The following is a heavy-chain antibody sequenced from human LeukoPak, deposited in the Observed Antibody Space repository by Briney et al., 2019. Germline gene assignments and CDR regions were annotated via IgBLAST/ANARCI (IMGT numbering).Heavy chain of an antibody. Sequence: PSETLSLTCTVSGGSISSYYWSWIRQPPGKGLEWIGEINHSGSTNYNPSLKSRVTISVDTSKNQFSLKLSSVTAADTAVYYCARGIAVAGTPRFDYWGQGTLVTVSS. J-gene: IGHJ4*02. CDR1: GGSISSYY. CDR2: INHSGST. D-gene: IGHD6-19*01. V-gene: IGHV4-34*01. CDR3: ARGIAVAGTPRFDY.